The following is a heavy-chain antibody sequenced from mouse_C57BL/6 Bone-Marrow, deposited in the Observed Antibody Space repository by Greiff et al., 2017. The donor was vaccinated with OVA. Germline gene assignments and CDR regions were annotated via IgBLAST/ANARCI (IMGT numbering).Heavy chain of an antibody. CDR1: GFTFSDYG. D-gene: IGHD1-1*01. J-gene: IGHJ2*01. CDR3: ARHGTLDY. Sequence: EVHLVESGGGLVKPGGSLKLSCAASGFTFSDYGMHWVRQAPEKGLEWVAYISSGSSTIYYADTVKGRFTISRDNAKNTLFLQMTSLRSEDTAMYYCARHGTLDYWGQGTTLTVSS. V-gene: IGHV5-17*01. CDR2: ISSGSSTI.